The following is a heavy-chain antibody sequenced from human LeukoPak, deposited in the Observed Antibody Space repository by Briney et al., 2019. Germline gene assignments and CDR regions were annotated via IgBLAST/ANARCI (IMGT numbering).Heavy chain of an antibody. CDR3: ARAITITLRGIIGDAFDI. Sequence: GASVKVSCKTYGYTFSRNYIYWVRQAPGQGVEWMGWINPNSGGTKYAQKFQGRVTMTSDRAISTAYMELRRLRSDDTAVYYCARAITITLRGIIGDAFDIWGQGSMVSVSS. V-gene: IGHV1-2*02. J-gene: IGHJ3*02. CDR2: INPNSGGT. D-gene: IGHD3-16*02. CDR1: GYTFSRNY.